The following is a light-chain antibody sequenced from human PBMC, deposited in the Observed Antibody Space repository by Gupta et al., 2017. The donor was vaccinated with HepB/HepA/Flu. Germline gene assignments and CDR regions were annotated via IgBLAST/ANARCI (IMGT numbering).Light chain of an antibody. Sequence: EIVLTQSPGTLYWSTGERATLSCSASQSVSSSYLAWYQQNPGQAPRLLIYGASSRATGIPDRFSGSGSGTDFTLTISRLEPEDFAVYYCQQYGSSPWTFGQGTKVEIK. CDR3: QQYGSSPWT. J-gene: IGKJ1*01. V-gene: IGKV3-20*01. CDR1: QSVSSSY. CDR2: GAS.